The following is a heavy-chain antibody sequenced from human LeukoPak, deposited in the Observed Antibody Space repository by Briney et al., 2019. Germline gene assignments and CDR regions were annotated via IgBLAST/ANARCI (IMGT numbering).Heavy chain of an antibody. D-gene: IGHD3-16*01. CDR3: ARKNPHVITFGGVNADDAFDI. CDR1: GYTFTSYA. J-gene: IGHJ3*02. Sequence: ASVKVSCKASGYTFTSYAMHWVRQAPGQRLEWMGWINAGNGNTKYSQKFQGRVTITRDTSASTAYMELSSLRSEDTAVYYCARKNPHVITFGGVNADDAFDIWGQGTMVTVSS. CDR2: INAGNGNT. V-gene: IGHV1-3*01.